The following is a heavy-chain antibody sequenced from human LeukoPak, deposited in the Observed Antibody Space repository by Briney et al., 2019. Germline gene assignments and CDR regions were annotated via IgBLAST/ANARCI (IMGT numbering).Heavy chain of an antibody. D-gene: IGHD1-26*01. Sequence: GGSLRLSCAASAFTFSDYSMNWVRQAPGKGLEWISYISGRSSTIYYADSVRGRFTISRDNAKNSMYLQMNSLRAEDTAVYCCARDRLTSGSYFFDYWGQGTLVTVSS. V-gene: IGHV3-48*01. CDR1: AFTFSDYS. CDR2: ISGRSSTI. CDR3: ARDRLTSGSYFFDY. J-gene: IGHJ4*02.